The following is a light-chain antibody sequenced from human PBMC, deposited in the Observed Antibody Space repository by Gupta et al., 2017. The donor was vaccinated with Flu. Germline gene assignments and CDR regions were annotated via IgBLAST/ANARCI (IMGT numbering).Light chain of an antibody. Sequence: PGERASLACRARQKMTSDHELGWYQQKAGQPPRLLISGASNRASGIPARFWCSGSGTDFTLTISSREPEDFAVYYCQQRSKWPLTFGGGTKVEIK. J-gene: IGKJ4*01. CDR3: QQRSKWPLT. V-gene: IGKV3-11*01. CDR1: QKMTSD. CDR2: GAS.